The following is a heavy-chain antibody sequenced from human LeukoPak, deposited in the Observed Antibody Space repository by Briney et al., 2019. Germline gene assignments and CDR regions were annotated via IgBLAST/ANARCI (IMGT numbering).Heavy chain of an antibody. CDR1: GYTFTGYY. V-gene: IGHV1-2*06. D-gene: IGHD6-6*01. Sequence: ASVKVSCKASGYTFTGYYMHWVRQAPGQGLEWMGRINPNSGGTNYAQKFQGRVTMTRDTSISTAYMELSRLRSDDTAVYYCARALIAALDWFDPWGQGTLVTVSS. CDR2: INPNSGGT. CDR3: ARALIAALDWFDP. J-gene: IGHJ5*02.